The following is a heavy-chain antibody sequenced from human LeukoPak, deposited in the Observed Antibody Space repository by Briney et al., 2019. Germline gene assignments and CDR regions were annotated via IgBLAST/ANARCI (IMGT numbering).Heavy chain of an antibody. Sequence: GASVKVSCKASGYTFTGYYMHWVRQALGQGLEWMGWISAYNGNTNYAQKLQGRVTMTTDTSTSTAYMELRSLRSDDTAVYYCARGEIQLWLDWFDPWGQGTLVTVSS. CDR3: ARGEIQLWLDWFDP. J-gene: IGHJ5*02. D-gene: IGHD5-18*01. V-gene: IGHV1-18*04. CDR2: ISAYNGNT. CDR1: GYTFTGYY.